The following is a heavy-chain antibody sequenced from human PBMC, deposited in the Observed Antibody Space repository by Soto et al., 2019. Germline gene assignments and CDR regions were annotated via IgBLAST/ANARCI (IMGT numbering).Heavy chain of an antibody. Sequence: QVQLVQSGIEVRQPGASVKVSCKASGYTFIDFGISWVRQAPGQGLEWMGWISINNGKTNFAQKFQDRVTMNTDTSTSTAYMELRSLNSGDTAVYFCASRRGPGAIDAFDVWGQGTMVTVSS. D-gene: IGHD1-26*01. J-gene: IGHJ3*01. V-gene: IGHV1-18*01. CDR3: ASRRGPGAIDAFDV. CDR2: ISINNGKT. CDR1: GYTFIDFG.